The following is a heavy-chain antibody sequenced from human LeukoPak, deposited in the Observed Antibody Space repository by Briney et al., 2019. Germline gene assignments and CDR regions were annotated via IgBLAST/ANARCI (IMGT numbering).Heavy chain of an antibody. CDR1: GGSISSGSYY. J-gene: IGHJ4*02. Sequence: SQTLSLTCTVSGGSISSGSYYWGWIRQPAGKGLEWIVRIYTSGSTNYNPSLKSRVTISVDTSKNQFSLKLSSVTAADTAVYYCARDGEYYDSSGIDYWGQGTLVTVSS. CDR2: IYTSGST. V-gene: IGHV4-61*02. CDR3: ARDGEYYDSSGIDY. D-gene: IGHD3-22*01.